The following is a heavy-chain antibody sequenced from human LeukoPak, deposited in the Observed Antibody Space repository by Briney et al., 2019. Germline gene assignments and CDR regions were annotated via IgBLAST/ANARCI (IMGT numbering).Heavy chain of an antibody. CDR1: GFTFNYYA. CDR3: AKYTNDYVWGSYREHDY. CDR2: ISGSGGSI. J-gene: IGHJ4*02. Sequence: GGSLRLSCAASGFTFNYYAMSWVRQAPGKGLEWVSAISGSGGSIYYADSVKGRFTISRDNSKNTVYLQMSSLRVEDTAVYYCAKYTNDYVWGSYREHDYWGQGTLVTVSS. V-gene: IGHV3-23*01. D-gene: IGHD3-16*02.